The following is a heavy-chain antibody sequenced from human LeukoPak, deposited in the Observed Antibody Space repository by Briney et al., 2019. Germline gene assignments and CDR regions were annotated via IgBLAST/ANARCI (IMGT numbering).Heavy chain of an antibody. Sequence: PGGSLRLSCAASGFIISSYEMNWVRQAPGKGLEWVSYISRGGSTIYYADSVKGRFTISRDNAKNSLYLQRNRHRAGDTAVYYCARVGWFGGFYFDYWGQGILVTVSS. CDR3: ARVGWFGGFYFDY. D-gene: IGHD3-10*01. CDR1: GFIISSYE. CDR2: ISRGGSTI. V-gene: IGHV3-48*03. J-gene: IGHJ4*02.